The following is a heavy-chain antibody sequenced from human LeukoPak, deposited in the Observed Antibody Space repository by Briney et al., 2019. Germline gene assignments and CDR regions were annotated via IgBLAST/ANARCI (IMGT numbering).Heavy chain of an antibody. CDR3: AKDRWIQLWRGTFDI. J-gene: IGHJ3*02. Sequence: GGSLRLSCAASGFTFSSYWMHWVRQAPGKGLVWVSRINSDGSSTSYADSVKGRFTISRDNSKNTLYLQMNSLRAEDTAVYYCAKDRWIQLWRGTFDIWGQGTMVTVSS. D-gene: IGHD5-18*01. CDR1: GFTFSSYW. CDR2: INSDGSST. V-gene: IGHV3-74*01.